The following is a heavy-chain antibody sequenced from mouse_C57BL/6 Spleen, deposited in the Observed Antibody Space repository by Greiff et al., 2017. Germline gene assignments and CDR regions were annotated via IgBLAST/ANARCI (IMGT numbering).Heavy chain of an antibody. CDR3: ASELGPGFAY. CDR2: IYPSDSET. Sequence: QVQLQQPGAELVRPGSSVKLSCKASGNTFTSYWMDWVKQRPGQGLEWIGNIYPSDSETHYNQKFKDKATLTVDKSSSTAYMQLSSLTSEDSAVYYCASELGPGFAYWGQGTLVTVSA. CDR1: GNTFTSYW. D-gene: IGHD4-1*01. J-gene: IGHJ3*01. V-gene: IGHV1-61*01.